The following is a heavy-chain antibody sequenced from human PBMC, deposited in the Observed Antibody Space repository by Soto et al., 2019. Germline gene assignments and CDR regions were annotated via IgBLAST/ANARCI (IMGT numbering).Heavy chain of an antibody. CDR2: MSYSGST. V-gene: IGHV4-59*01. Sequence: SETLSLTCTVSGASISSYYWSWIRQPPGKGLEWIGYMSYSGSTNYNPSLKSRVTISVDTSTNQFSLKLSSVTAADTAVYYCTRADYEILTGSYAMDVWGQGTTVTVSS. D-gene: IGHD3-9*01. CDR3: TRADYEILTGSYAMDV. J-gene: IGHJ6*02. CDR1: GASISSYY.